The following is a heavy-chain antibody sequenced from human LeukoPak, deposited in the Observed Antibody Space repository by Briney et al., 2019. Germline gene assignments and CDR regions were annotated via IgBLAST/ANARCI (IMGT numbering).Heavy chain of an antibody. CDR2: INYCGSST. V-gene: IGHV3-74*01. Sequence: GGSLTLPCTASRFLFSTFWMHWARQAPGKALVWVSHINYCGSSTIYADSVKGAFTLPRDNAKNTLNLQMNSLRAEDTAMYYCVTDLGIGDGRWGQGTLVTVS. CDR3: VTDLGIGDGR. D-gene: IGHD7-27*01. CDR1: RFLFSTFW. J-gene: IGHJ4*02.